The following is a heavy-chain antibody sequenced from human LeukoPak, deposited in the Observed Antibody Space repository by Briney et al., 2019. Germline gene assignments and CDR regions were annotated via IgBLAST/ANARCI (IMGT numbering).Heavy chain of an antibody. D-gene: IGHD7-27*01. CDR3: ARALAGDHDAFDI. CDR2: ISSSSSYI. CDR1: GFTFSSYS. V-gene: IGHV3-21*01. Sequence: GGSLRLSCAASGFTFSSYSMNWVRQAPGKGLECVSSISSSSSYIYYADSVKGRFTISRDNAKNSLYLQMNSLRAEDTAVYYCARALAGDHDAFDIWGQGTMVTVSS. J-gene: IGHJ3*02.